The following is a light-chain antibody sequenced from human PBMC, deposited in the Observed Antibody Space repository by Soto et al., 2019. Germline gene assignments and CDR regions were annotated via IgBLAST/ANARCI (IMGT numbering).Light chain of an antibody. Sequence: QSALTQPASVSGSPGQSITISCTGTSSDVGGYNYVSWYQQHPGKAPKLMIYEVSNRTSGVSNRFSGSKSGNTASLTISGLQAEDEADYYCSSYRGSNTWVFGGGTKVTVL. CDR2: EVS. CDR1: SSDVGGYNY. CDR3: SSYRGSNTWV. J-gene: IGLJ3*02. V-gene: IGLV2-14*01.